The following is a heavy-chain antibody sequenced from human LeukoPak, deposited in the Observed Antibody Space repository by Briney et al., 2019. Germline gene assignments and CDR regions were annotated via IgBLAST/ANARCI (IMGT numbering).Heavy chain of an antibody. CDR2: IIPIFGTA. CDR3: ARVSDILTGSRYDYYFDY. Sequence: SVKVSCKASGGTFSSYAISWVRQTPGQGLEWMGRIIPIFGTANYAQKFQGRVTITTDESTSTAYMELSSLRSEDTAVYYCARVSDILTGSRYDYYFDYWGQGTLVTVSS. J-gene: IGHJ4*02. CDR1: GGTFSSYA. D-gene: IGHD3-9*01. V-gene: IGHV1-69*05.